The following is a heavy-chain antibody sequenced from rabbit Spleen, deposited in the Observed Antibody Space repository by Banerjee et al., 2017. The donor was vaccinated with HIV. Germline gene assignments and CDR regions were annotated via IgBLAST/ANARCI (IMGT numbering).Heavy chain of an antibody. D-gene: IGHD6-1*01. Sequence: QEQLEESGGDLVKPEGSLTLTCTASGFSFSSSYYMCWVRQAPGKGLEWISCIVDSSNAFTYSATWAKGRFTCSKTSSTTVTLQMTSLTVADTATYFCARDTASSFSSYGMDLWGPGTLVTV. V-gene: IGHV1S45*01. J-gene: IGHJ6*01. CDR1: GFSFSSSYY. CDR2: IVDSSNAFT. CDR3: ARDTASSFSSYGMDL.